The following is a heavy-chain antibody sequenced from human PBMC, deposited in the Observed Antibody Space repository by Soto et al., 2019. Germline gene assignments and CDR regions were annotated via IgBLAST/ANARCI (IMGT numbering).Heavy chain of an antibody. V-gene: IGHV3-23*01. J-gene: IGHJ4*02. D-gene: IGHD5-12*01. CDR1: GFTFSSYA. Sequence: PGGSLGLSCAASGFTFSSYAMSWVRQAPGKGLEWVSAISGSGGSTYYADSVKGRFTISRDNSKNTLYLQMNSLRAEDTAVYYCAKDPMDIVASREVYFDYWGQGTLVTVSS. CDR2: ISGSGGST. CDR3: AKDPMDIVASREVYFDY.